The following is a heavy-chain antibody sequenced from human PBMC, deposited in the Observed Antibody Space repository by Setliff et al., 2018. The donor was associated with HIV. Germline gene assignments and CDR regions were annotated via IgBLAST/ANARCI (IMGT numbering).Heavy chain of an antibody. CDR1: GFTFTNYY. Sequence: GGSLRLSCAASGFTFTNYYMSWIRQAPGKGLELLSYISVSGTDIKYADSVKGRFTISRDNAKNSLYLQMNSLRAEDTAVYYCAKGSGFYDYWGQGTLVTVSS. V-gene: IGHV3-11*04. J-gene: IGHJ4*02. CDR3: AKGSGFYDY. CDR2: ISVSGTDI. D-gene: IGHD3-22*01.